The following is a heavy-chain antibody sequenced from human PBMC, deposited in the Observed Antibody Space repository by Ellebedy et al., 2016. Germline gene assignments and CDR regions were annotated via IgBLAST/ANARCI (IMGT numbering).Heavy chain of an antibody. CDR3: AKSRGDSGPSYWSDS. CDR2: TSGSGGAT. V-gene: IGHV3-23*01. D-gene: IGHD6-13*01. CDR1: GLTFAKAW. J-gene: IGHJ5*01. Sequence: GGSLRLXXGVSGLTFAKAWMNWVRQAPGKGLEWVSFTSGSGGATYYADSVRGRFTMYRDISKRTLYLHMNSLRAEDAALYYCAKSRGDSGPSYWSDSWGQGTLVTGSS.